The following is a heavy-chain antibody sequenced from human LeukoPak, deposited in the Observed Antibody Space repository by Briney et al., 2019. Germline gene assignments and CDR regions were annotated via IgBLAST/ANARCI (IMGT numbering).Heavy chain of an antibody. Sequence: SETLSLTCTVSGASISDYYWSWIRQPPGKGLEWIGYIYYSGSSNYNPSLKSRVTISVDTSKNQFSLKLSSVTAADTAVYYCARARASGYYGAVDYWGQGTLVTASS. CDR3: ARARASGYYGAVDY. CDR1: GASISDYY. V-gene: IGHV4-59*01. J-gene: IGHJ4*02. CDR2: IYYSGSS. D-gene: IGHD3-22*01.